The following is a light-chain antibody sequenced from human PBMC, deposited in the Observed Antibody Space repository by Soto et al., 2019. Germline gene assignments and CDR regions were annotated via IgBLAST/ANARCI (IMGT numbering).Light chain of an antibody. J-gene: IGKJ2*01. CDR1: QSVSSSY. Sequence: EIVLTQSPGTLSLSPGERATLSCRASQSVSSSYLAWYQQKPGQAPRLLIYGASSRATGIPDRFSGSGSGTDFTLTISRLEPEDFAVYYCQQDGSSPPEMYTFGQGAKLEIK. CDR3: QQDGSSPPEMYT. V-gene: IGKV3-20*01. CDR2: GAS.